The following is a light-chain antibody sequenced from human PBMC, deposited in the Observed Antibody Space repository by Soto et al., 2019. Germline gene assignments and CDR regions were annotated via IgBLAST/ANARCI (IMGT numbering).Light chain of an antibody. CDR1: SGDIGGYNY. CDR2: DVN. J-gene: IGLJ2*01. CDR3: CLYAGSYLV. Sequence: QSALTQPRSVSGSPGQSVTISCTGASGDIGGYNYVSWYQHHPGKAPKLIIFDVNKRPSGVPDRFSGSKSVNTASLTISGLQPEDEADYYCCLYAGSYLVFGGGTKVTVL. V-gene: IGLV2-11*01.